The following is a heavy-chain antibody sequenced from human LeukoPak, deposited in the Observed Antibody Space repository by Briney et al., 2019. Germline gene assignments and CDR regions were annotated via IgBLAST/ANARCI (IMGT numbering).Heavy chain of an antibody. CDR1: GYTFTSYG. J-gene: IGHJ4*02. Sequence: ASVKVSCKASGYTFTSYGISWVRQAPGQGLEWMGWISAYNGNTNYAQKLQGRVTMTRDTSISTAYMELSRLRSDDTAVYYCARPLITNEWLRYWGQGTLVTVSS. D-gene: IGHD3-22*01. V-gene: IGHV1-18*01. CDR2: ISAYNGNT. CDR3: ARPLITNEWLRY.